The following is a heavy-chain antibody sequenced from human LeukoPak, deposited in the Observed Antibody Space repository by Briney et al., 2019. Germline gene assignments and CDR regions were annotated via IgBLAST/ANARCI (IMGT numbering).Heavy chain of an antibody. CDR3: STSPRPYYYGMDV. V-gene: IGHV4-59*01. D-gene: IGHD5/OR15-5a*01. CDR2: IYYSGST. Sequence: GSLRLSCAASGFIFEDYGMSWVRHAPGKGLEWIGYIYYSGSTNYNPSLKSRVTISVDTSKNQFSLKLSSVTAADTAVYYCSTSPRPYYYGMDVWGQGTTVTVSS. J-gene: IGHJ6*02. CDR1: GFIFEDYG.